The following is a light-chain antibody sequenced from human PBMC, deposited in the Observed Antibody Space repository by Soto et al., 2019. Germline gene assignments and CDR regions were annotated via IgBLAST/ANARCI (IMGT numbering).Light chain of an antibody. CDR2: GAS. Sequence: EIVLTQSPGTLSLSPGERATLSCRASQSLTNSNLSWYQQRPGQAPRLLIYGASSRATGIPDRFSGSGSGTDFTLTISRLEPEDFAVYYCQRYGTSPQTCGRGTKVDIK. CDR3: QRYGTSPQT. V-gene: IGKV3-20*01. J-gene: IGKJ1*01. CDR1: QSLTNSN.